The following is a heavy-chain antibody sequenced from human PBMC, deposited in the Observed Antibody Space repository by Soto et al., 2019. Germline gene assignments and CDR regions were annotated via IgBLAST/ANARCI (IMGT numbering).Heavy chain of an antibody. Sequence: QAQLVQSGPEVKKPGASVKVSCKASGYTFSSYGISWVRQAPGQGLEWLGWISPYDDDTKYAQNLQGRVRMTTDTSIRTVYMDLRSLRSDDTAIYYCARGGYYKISSSRNYHYYGMDVWGQGTTVTVSS. D-gene: IGHD3-22*01. CDR1: GYTFSSYG. CDR2: ISPYDDDT. CDR3: ARGGYYKISSSRNYHYYGMDV. V-gene: IGHV1-18*01. J-gene: IGHJ6*02.